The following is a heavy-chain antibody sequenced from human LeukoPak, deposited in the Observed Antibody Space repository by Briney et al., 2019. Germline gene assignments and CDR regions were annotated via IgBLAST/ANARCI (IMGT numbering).Heavy chain of an antibody. D-gene: IGHD4-11*01. J-gene: IGHJ4*02. CDR1: GFTFSSYS. Sequence: SGGSLRLSCAASGFTFSSYSMNWVRQAPGKGLEWVSYISGSGSIIYYADSVKGRFTISRDNAKDSLYLQMNSLSDEDTAVYYCARAPGTTYDYWGQGTLVTVSS. CDR3: ARAPGTTYDY. V-gene: IGHV3-48*02. CDR2: ISGSGSII.